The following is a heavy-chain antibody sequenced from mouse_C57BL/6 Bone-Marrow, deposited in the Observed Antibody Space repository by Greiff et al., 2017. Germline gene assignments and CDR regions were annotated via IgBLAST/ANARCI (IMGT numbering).Heavy chain of an antibody. CDR3: ARSYYYGSSSYYAMDY. V-gene: IGHV1-81*01. D-gene: IGHD1-1*01. Sequence: QVQLQQSGAELARPGASVKLSCKASGYTFTSYGISWVKQRTGQVLEWIGEIYPRSGNTYYNEKFKGKATLTADKSSSTAYMELRSLTSEDSAVYFCARSYYYGSSSYYAMDYWGQGTSVTVSS. J-gene: IGHJ4*01. CDR1: GYTFTSYG. CDR2: IYPRSGNT.